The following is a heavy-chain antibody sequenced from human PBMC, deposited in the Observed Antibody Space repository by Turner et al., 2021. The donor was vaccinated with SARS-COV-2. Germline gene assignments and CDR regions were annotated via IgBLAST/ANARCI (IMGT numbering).Heavy chain of an antibody. CDR1: GNSFTSDW. Sequence: EVQLVQSGASVKKPGESLRISCKGSGNSFTSDWISWVRQMPGKGLEWMGRIDPSDSYTNYSPSFKGHVTFSADNSSSTAYLQWSSLKASDTAMYYCATSGYLSTNWFDPWGQGTLVTVSS. CDR2: IDPSDSYT. J-gene: IGHJ5*02. CDR3: ATSGYLSTNWFDP. D-gene: IGHD3-22*01. V-gene: IGHV5-10-1*03.